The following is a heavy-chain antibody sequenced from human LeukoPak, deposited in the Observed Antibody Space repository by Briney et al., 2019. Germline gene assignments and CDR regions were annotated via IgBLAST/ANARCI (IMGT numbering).Heavy chain of an antibody. Sequence: ASVKISCKAFGYTFTSYYIHWVLHAPAQGLEWRGLLNPSGGITNYAQTFLGRVTMTRNTSISTAYLELSSLRSEDTAVYYCARGGIEYCSSTSCYAGATEYYYYDYYMDVWGKGTTVTISS. CDR3: ARGGIEYCSSTSCYAGATEYYYYDYYMDV. J-gene: IGHJ6*03. CDR1: GYTFTSYY. CDR2: LNPSGGIT. V-gene: IGHV1-46*01. D-gene: IGHD2-2*01.